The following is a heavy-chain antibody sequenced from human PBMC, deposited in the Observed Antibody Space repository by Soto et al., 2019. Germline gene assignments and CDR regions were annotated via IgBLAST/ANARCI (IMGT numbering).Heavy chain of an antibody. CDR2: INHSGST. CDR3: ARGPGPFDY. CDR1: GGSFSGYY. Sequence: SETLSLTCAVYGGSFSGYYWSWIRQPPGKGLEWIGEINHSGSTNYNPSLKSRVTISVDTSKNQFSLKLSSVTAADTAVYYCARGPGPFDYWGQGTLGTVSS. V-gene: IGHV4-34*01. J-gene: IGHJ4*02.